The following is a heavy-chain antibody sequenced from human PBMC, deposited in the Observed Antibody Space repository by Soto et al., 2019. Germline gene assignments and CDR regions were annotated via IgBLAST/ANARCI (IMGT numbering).Heavy chain of an antibody. J-gene: IGHJ5*02. CDR3: AREPLCGGKCYLNYFDP. CDR2: INIGNGNT. Sequence: ASVKVSCKASGYTFTSYPIHWVRQAPGQGLEWMGWINIGNGNTQYSQNFQGRVTITRDTSATTAYMELSSLRSEDTALCYCAREPLCGGKCYLNYFDPWGQGTLVTVSS. CDR1: GYTFTSYP. V-gene: IGHV1-3*04. D-gene: IGHD2-15*01.